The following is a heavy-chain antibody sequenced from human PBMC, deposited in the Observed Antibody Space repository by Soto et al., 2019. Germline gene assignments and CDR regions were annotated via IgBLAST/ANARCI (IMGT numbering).Heavy chain of an antibody. Sequence: QVQLVQSGAEVKKPGSSVKVSCKASGGTFSSYTISWVRQAPGQGLEWMGRIIPILGIANYAQKFQGRVTXTXXKSTSTAYMELSSLRSEDTAVYYCARDIPAAAFGYWGQGTLVTVSS. CDR3: ARDIPAAAFGY. V-gene: IGHV1-69*08. CDR2: IIPILGIA. D-gene: IGHD6-13*01. J-gene: IGHJ4*02. CDR1: GGTFSSYT.